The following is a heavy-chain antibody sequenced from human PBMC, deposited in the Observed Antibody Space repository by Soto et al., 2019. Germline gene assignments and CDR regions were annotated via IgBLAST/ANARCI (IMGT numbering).Heavy chain of an antibody. J-gene: IGHJ6*02. V-gene: IGHV1-69*12. CDR1: GGTFSNYA. D-gene: IGHD6-19*01. Sequence: QVQLVQSGAEVKKPGSSVKVSCKVSGGTFSNYAIDWVRLAPGHGLEWMGGIVPIFGTTYYTQKFQGRATIIADDSTTTAYLEISSLRSKDTEIYYCARVVAVAGLYNYHGLDVWGQETAVTVSS. CDR3: ARVVAVAGLYNYHGLDV. CDR2: IVPIFGTT.